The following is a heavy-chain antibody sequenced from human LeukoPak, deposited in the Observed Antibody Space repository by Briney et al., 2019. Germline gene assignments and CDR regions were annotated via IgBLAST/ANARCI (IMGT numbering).Heavy chain of an antibody. D-gene: IGHD6-19*01. V-gene: IGHV3-48*03. CDR1: GFTFSNYE. J-gene: IGHJ4*02. Sequence: GGSLRLSCAPSGFTFSNYEMNWVRPAPGKGLERVSFISSSGVLIYYADSVKGRFTISRDNAKNSLYLQMNSLRVEDTAVYYCARVSGSGWHFDYWGQGSLVTVSS. CDR2: ISSSGVLI. CDR3: ARVSGSGWHFDY.